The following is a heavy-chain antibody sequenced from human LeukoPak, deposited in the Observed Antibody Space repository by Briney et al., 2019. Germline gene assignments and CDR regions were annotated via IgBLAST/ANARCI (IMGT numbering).Heavy chain of an antibody. V-gene: IGHV4-39*01. CDR1: GGSISSSSYY. J-gene: IGHJ4*02. CDR3: ARHGGSGYGDRAPVDY. CDR2: IYYSGSN. D-gene: IGHD4-17*01. Sequence: KSSEILSLTCTVSGGSISSSSYYWGWIRQPPGKGLEWIGSIYYSGSNYDNPSLKSRVTISVDTSKNQFSLKLSSVTAADTAVYYCARHGGSGYGDRAPVDYWGQGTLVTVSS.